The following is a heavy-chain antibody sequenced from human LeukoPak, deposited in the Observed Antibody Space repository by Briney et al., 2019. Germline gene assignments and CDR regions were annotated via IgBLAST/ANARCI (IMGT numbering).Heavy chain of an antibody. Sequence: GGSLRLSCSASGFTFNTYGMHWVRQAPGKGLEWVAFIRYDGSDKYYADSVKGRFTISRDNAKNSLYLQMNSLRAEDTAVYYCARSIVATLYFDYWGQGTLVTVSS. CDR1: GFTFNTYG. CDR2: IRYDGSDK. V-gene: IGHV3-30*02. CDR3: ARSIVATLYFDY. D-gene: IGHD5-12*01. J-gene: IGHJ4*02.